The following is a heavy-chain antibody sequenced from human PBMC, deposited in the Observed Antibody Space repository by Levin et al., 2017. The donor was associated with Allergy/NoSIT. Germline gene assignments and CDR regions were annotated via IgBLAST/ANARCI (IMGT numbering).Heavy chain of an antibody. Sequence: LRLSCTVSGGSISSGDYYWSWIRQPPGKGLEWIGYIYYSGSTYYNPSLKSRVTISVDTSKNQFSLKLSSVPAADTAVYYCARASGYCSGGSCQNNWFDPWGQGTLVTVSS. CDR2: IYYSGST. CDR1: GGSISSGDYY. CDR3: ARASGYCSGGSCQNNWFDP. V-gene: IGHV4-30-4*01. D-gene: IGHD2-15*01. J-gene: IGHJ5*02.